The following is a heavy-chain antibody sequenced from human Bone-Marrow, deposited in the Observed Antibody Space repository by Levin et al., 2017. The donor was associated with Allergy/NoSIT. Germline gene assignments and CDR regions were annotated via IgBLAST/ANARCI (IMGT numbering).Heavy chain of an antibody. V-gene: IGHV3-23*01. CDR1: GFTFSHYA. CDR2: ISPNGGDT. J-gene: IGHJ4*02. Sequence: GGSLRLSCAASGFTFSHYAMSWVRPAPGKGLEWISAISPNGGDTFYSEAVRGRLTISRDNSNVYLQMSSLRADDTAVYYCAKDRYDRSGYYLSGFDSWGQGTLVTVSS. D-gene: IGHD3-22*01. CDR3: AKDRYDRSGYYLSGFDS.